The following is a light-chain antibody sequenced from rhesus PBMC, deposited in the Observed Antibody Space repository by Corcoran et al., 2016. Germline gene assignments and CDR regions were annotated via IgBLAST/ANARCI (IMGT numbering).Light chain of an antibody. CDR3: HQHNSYPYS. V-gene: IGKV1-33*02. CDR2: AAS. Sequence: DIQMTQSPSSLSASVGDRVTITCQASQGISTWLAWYQQKPGKAPKLLLYAASNLQSGVPSRFRGSGSGTDFNLTISSLQPEDFATYYCHQHNSYPYSFGQGTKVEIK. J-gene: IGKJ2*01. CDR1: QGISTW.